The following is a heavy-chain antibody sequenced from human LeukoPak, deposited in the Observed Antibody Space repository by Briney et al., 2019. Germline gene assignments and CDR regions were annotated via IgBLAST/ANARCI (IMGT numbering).Heavy chain of an antibody. J-gene: IGHJ4*02. CDR3: VPSPESLTPPDY. Sequence: GGSLRLSCAASGFTFSDYYMSWIRQAPGKGLEWVSYISGSSTNTNYADAVKGRFTISRDNAKNSLYLQMSSLRAEDTAVYYCVPSPESLTPPDYWGQGTLVTVSS. V-gene: IGHV3-11*03. CDR2: ISGSSTNT. D-gene: IGHD3-9*01. CDR1: GFTFSDYY.